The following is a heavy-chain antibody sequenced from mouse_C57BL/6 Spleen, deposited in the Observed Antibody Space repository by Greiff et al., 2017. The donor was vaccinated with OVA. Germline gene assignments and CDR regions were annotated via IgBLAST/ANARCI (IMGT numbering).Heavy chain of an antibody. CDR3: AREVGYYYGDY. CDR2: IHPNSGST. Sequence: VQLQQPGAELVKPGASVTLSCKASGYTFTSYWMHWVKQRPGPGLEWIGMIHPNSGSTNYNEKFKSKATLTVDKSSSTAYMQLSSLTSEDSAVYYCAREVGYYYGDYWGQGTTLTVSS. J-gene: IGHJ2*01. D-gene: IGHD1-1*01. V-gene: IGHV1-64*01. CDR1: GYTFTSYW.